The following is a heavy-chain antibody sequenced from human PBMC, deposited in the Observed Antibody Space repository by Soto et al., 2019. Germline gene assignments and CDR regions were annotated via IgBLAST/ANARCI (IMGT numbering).Heavy chain of an antibody. Sequence: KQSQTLSLTCAISGDSVSSNSAAWNWIRQSPSRGLEWLGRTYYRSKWYNDYAVSVKSRITINPDTSKNQFSLQLNSVTPEDTAVYYCARDPNEHVPGTPTLGGYFDLWGRGTLVTVSS. CDR1: GDSVSSNSAA. V-gene: IGHV6-1*01. CDR3: ARDPNEHVPGTPTLGGYFDL. D-gene: IGHD3-16*01. CDR2: TYYRSKWYN. J-gene: IGHJ2*01.